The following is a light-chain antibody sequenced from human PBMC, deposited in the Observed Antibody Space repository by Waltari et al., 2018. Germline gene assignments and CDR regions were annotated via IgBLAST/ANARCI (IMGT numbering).Light chain of an antibody. Sequence: QSALTQPRSVSGSPGQSVTISCTGTSSDVGGYNYVSWYQQHPGKAPKLMIYDVSQRPSVVPGRFSGSKSGNTASLTISGLQAEDEADYYCCSYAGSYTWVFGGGTKLTVL. CDR2: DVS. CDR1: SSDVGGYNY. V-gene: IGLV2-11*01. CDR3: CSYAGSYTWV. J-gene: IGLJ3*02.